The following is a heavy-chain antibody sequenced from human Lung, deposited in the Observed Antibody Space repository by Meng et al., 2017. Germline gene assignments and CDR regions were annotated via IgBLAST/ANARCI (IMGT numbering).Heavy chain of an antibody. CDR3: ARDKPPNDV. V-gene: IGHV3-30*01. Sequence: VEVVGAGGGVVQAGGSLRLFCAASGFTLNTYAMHWVRQAPGKGLEWVSLMSFDGAQIYYSDSVRGRFTISRDNSKNTLYLQMNSLRAEDTAVYYCARDKPPNDVWGRGTLVTVSS. CDR1: GFTLNTYA. J-gene: IGHJ2*01. CDR2: MSFDGAQI.